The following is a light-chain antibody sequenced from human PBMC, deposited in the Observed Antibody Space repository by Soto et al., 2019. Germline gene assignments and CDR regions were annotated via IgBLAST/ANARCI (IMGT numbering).Light chain of an antibody. Sequence: EIVLTQSPGTLSLSPWERATLSCRASQSVSSSYLAWYQQKPGQAPRLLIYGASSRATGIPDRFSGSGSGTEFTLTISSLQSEDFADYYCQQYQNWPLITFGQGTRLEIK. CDR1: QSVSSSY. V-gene: IGKV3-20*01. CDR2: GAS. CDR3: QQYQNWPLIT. J-gene: IGKJ5*01.